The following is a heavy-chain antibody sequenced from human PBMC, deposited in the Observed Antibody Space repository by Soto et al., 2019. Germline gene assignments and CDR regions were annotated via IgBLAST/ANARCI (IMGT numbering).Heavy chain of an antibody. CDR3: ASARWDY. CDR2: IYHNGLT. J-gene: IGHJ4*02. V-gene: IGHV4-34*01. Sequence: QVHLQQWGAGLLKPSETLSLTCAVSGGSFNANYWSWIRQPPGKGLEWIGEIYHNGLTNYNPSLKSRVTISVDTSKNQFSLNLNSVTAAGTAVYFCASARWDYWAQGTLVTVSS. CDR1: GGSFNANY.